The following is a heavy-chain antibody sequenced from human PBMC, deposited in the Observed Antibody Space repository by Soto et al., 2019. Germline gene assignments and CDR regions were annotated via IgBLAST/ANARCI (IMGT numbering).Heavy chain of an antibody. CDR2: INAGDGNT. D-gene: IGHD3-22*01. J-gene: IGHJ4*02. CDR3: VRGDGDRYDGNGYLGRH. CDR1: GYIFTSYA. Sequence: GASVKVSCKASGYIFTSYAMHWVRQAPGQRLEWMGWINAGDGNTKYSQKFQGRVTITRDTSANTFYMEMNGVRVEDTAVYYCVRGDGDRYDGNGYLGRHWGQGSLVTVSS. V-gene: IGHV1-3*01.